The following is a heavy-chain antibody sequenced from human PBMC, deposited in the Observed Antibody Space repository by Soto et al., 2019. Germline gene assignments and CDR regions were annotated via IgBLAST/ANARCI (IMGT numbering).Heavy chain of an antibody. CDR2: IIPIFGKP. CDR3: ARGGPVIIPAATNWFDP. J-gene: IGHJ5*02. D-gene: IGHD6-25*01. CDR1: GGGFNSYS. Sequence: QVQLVQSGAEVKKPGSSVKVSCKSSGGGFNSYSISWVRQAPGQGLEWMGVIIPIFGKPTYEKKLQGRVRITADKSTSTAYMEVSRLTSEDTAVYYCARGGPVIIPAATNWFDPWGQGTLVTVSS. V-gene: IGHV1-69*06.